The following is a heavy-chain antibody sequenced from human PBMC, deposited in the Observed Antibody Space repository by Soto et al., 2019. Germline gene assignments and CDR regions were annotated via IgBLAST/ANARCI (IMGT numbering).Heavy chain of an antibody. CDR1: GGSFSGYF. Sequence: SETLSLTCAVSGGSFSGYFWTWIRQAPGKGLEWIGEITHSGGTNYNSSLKSRVMISVDTSKKQFSLILSSVTAADTAVYYCARDRQFYHFWSGYENEGPDGLDVWRQGTTVTVS. D-gene: IGHD3-3*02. J-gene: IGHJ6*02. V-gene: IGHV4-34*01. CDR3: ARDRQFYHFWSGYENEGPDGLDV. CDR2: ITHSGGT.